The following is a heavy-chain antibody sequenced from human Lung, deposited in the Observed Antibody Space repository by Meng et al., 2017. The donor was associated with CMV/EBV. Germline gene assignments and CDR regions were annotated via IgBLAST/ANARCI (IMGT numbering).Heavy chain of an antibody. J-gene: IGHJ5*02. Sequence: EGSLRLXCAASGFTFSSYAMTWVRQAPGKGLEWVSSVSGSGSSTYYASSLRGRLTISRDNSKNTLFLQINSLTIADTAVYYCARGFSQYSTQNFVDPWGQGTLVTVSS. CDR3: ARGFSQYSTQNFVDP. V-gene: IGHV3-23*01. D-gene: IGHD6-13*01. CDR1: GFTFSSYA. CDR2: VSGSGSST.